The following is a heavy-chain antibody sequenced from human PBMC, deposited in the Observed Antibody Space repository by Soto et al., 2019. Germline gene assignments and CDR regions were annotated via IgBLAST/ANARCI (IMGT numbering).Heavy chain of an antibody. CDR3: ASDHMTTTNRFDP. Sequence: QVQLVESGGGVVQPGRSLRLSCAASGFTFSSYALHWVRQAPGKGLEWVSVISYDGSNKYYADSVKGRVTISRDNSNNTLYLKMISLSAEDTDLYYCASDHMTTTNRFDPWGQGTLVTVSS. J-gene: IGHJ5*02. V-gene: IGHV3-30-3*01. CDR1: GFTFSSYA. CDR2: ISYDGSNK. D-gene: IGHD4-4*01.